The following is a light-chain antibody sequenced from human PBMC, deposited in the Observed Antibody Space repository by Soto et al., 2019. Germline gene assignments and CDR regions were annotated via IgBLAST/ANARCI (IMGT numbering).Light chain of an antibody. J-gene: IGKJ1*01. CDR3: QQYNSYSWT. CDR2: GAS. Sequence: EIVMTQSPATLSVSPGERATLSCRASQSVSNDLAWYQQIPGQPPRLLIYGASTRATGIPARFSGSGSGTEFTLPISSLQPDDFATYYCQQYNSYSWTFGQGTKVDIK. V-gene: IGKV3-15*01. CDR1: QSVSND.